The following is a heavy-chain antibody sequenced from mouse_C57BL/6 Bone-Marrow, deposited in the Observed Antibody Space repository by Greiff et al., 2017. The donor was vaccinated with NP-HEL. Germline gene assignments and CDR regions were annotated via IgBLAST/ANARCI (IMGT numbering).Heavy chain of an antibody. Sequence: VQLQQSGAELVRPGASVKLSCTASGFNIQDDYLHWVKQRPEQGLERIGWIDPENGDTEYASKFPGKATITADTSSNTAYLQLSSLTSEDTAVYYCTTLYYDYDRFAYWGQGTLVTVSA. CDR1: GFNIQDDY. J-gene: IGHJ3*01. D-gene: IGHD2-4*01. V-gene: IGHV14-4*01. CDR2: IDPENGDT. CDR3: TTLYYDYDRFAY.